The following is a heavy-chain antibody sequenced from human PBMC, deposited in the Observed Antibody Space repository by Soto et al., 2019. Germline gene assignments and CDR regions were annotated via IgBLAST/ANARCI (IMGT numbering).Heavy chain of an antibody. D-gene: IGHD5-12*01. CDR2: IIPIFGTA. Sequence: QVQLVQSGAEVKKPGSSVKVSCKASGGTFSSYAISWVRQAPGQGLEWMGGIIPIFGTANYAQKFQGRVTITADESTSTAYMELSSLRSEDTAVYYCARGHGYTPPIYYYGMDVWGQGTTVTVSS. J-gene: IGHJ6*02. V-gene: IGHV1-69*12. CDR3: ARGHGYTPPIYYYGMDV. CDR1: GGTFSSYA.